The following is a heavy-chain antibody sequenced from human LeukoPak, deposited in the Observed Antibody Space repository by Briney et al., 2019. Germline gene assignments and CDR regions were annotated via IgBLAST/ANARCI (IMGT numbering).Heavy chain of an antibody. J-gene: IGHJ4*02. CDR3: ARVETSIAAAGNLDY. CDR1: GFTFSSCA. Sequence: PGGSLRLSCAASGFTFSSCAMHWVRQAPGKGLEWVAVISYDGSNKYYADSVKGRFTISRDNSKNTLYLQMNSLRAEDTAVYYCARVETSIAAAGNLDYWGQGTLVTVSS. CDR2: ISYDGSNK. V-gene: IGHV3-30-3*01. D-gene: IGHD6-13*01.